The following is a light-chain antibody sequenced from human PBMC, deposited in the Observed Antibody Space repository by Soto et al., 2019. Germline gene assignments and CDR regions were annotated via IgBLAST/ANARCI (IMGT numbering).Light chain of an antibody. J-gene: IGKJ1*01. CDR2: GAS. Sequence: EIVMSQSPATLSVSPGERATLSCRASQSVSSNLAWYQQKPGPAPRLLIYGASTRATGIPARFSGSGSGTEFTLTISTLQSEDLAIYVRQQYNNWPPDRTFGQGTKVEIK. V-gene: IGKV3-15*01. CDR3: QQYNNWPPDRT. CDR1: QSVSSN.